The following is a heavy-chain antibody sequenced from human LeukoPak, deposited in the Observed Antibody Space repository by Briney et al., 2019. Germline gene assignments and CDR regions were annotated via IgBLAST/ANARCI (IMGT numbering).Heavy chain of an antibody. CDR2: SSASDGSA. J-gene: IGHJ4*02. Sequence: GGSLRLSCAASGFTLSSYALSWVRQAPGKGLEWVSASSASDGSAYYADSVKGRFTISRDNSRNSLYLRMNSLRPEDTAVYFCAKDAEATISSGGYYFDQWGQGTLVTVSS. CDR1: GFTLSSYA. CDR3: AKDAEATISSGGYYFDQ. D-gene: IGHD5-12*01. V-gene: IGHV3-23*01.